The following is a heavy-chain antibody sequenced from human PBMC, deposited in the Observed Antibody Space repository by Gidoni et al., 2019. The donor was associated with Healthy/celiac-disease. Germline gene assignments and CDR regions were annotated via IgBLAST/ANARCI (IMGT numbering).Heavy chain of an antibody. V-gene: IGHV1-69*01. CDR1: GGPFSSYA. CDR2: IIPLFGTA. CDR3: AREGLGATSDDAFDI. Sequence: QVQLVQSGAEVQKPGSSVKVSCKAPGGPFSSYAISWVRQAPGQGPEWMGGIIPLFGTANYAQKFQGRVTITADESTSTAYMELSSLGSEDTAVYYCAREGLGATSDDAFDIWGQGTMVTVSS. D-gene: IGHD1-26*01. J-gene: IGHJ3*02.